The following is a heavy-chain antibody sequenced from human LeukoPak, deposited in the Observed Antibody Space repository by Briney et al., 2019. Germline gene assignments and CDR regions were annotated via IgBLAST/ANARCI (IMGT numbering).Heavy chain of an antibody. Sequence: GASVTVSCKASGYTFTGYYMHWVRQAPGQGLEWMGWINPNSGGTNYAQKFQGRVTMTRDTSISTAYMELSRPRSDDTAVYYCARVVGATRRLDYWGQGTLVTVSS. CDR3: ARVVGATRRLDY. CDR1: GYTFTGYY. V-gene: IGHV1-2*02. J-gene: IGHJ4*02. CDR2: INPNSGGT. D-gene: IGHD1-26*01.